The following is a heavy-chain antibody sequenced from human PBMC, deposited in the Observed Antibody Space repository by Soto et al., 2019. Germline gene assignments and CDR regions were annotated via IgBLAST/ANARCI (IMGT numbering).Heavy chain of an antibody. Sequence: SETLSLTCTVSGGSISSYYWSWIRQPPGKGLEWIGYIYYSGSTNYNPSLKSRVTISVDTSKNQFSLKLSSVTAADTAVYYFARHRRGRSSASSGYFAFDIWGQGTMVTVSS. V-gene: IGHV4-59*08. D-gene: IGHD3-22*01. CDR1: GGSISSYY. J-gene: IGHJ3*02. CDR2: IYYSGST. CDR3: ARHRRGRSSASSGYFAFDI.